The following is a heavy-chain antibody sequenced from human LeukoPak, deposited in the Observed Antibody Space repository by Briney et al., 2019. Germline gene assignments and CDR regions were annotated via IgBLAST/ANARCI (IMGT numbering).Heavy chain of an antibody. CDR2: ISYDGSNK. J-gene: IGHJ4*02. CDR3: AKDALRRSGYSPYFDY. D-gene: IGHD3-3*01. V-gene: IGHV3-30*18. CDR1: GFTFSSYG. Sequence: GGSLRLSCAASGFTFSSYGMHWVRQAPGKGLEWVAVISYDGSNKYYADSVKGRFTISRDNYKNTLYLQMNSLRDEDTAVYYCAKDALRRSGYSPYFDYGGQGTLVTVPS.